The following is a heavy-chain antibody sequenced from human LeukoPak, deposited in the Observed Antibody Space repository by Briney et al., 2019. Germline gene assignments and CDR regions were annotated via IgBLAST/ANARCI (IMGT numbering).Heavy chain of an antibody. CDR3: AREDYYDSSGSPFDY. CDR2: ISAYNGNT. J-gene: IGHJ4*02. V-gene: IGHV1-18*01. CDR1: GYTFTGYG. Sequence: GASVKVSCKASGYTFTGYGISWVRQAPGQGLEWMGWISAYNGNTNYAQKLQGRVTMTTDTSTSTAYMELRSLRSDDTAVYYCAREDYYDSSGSPFDYWGQGTLVTVSS. D-gene: IGHD3-22*01.